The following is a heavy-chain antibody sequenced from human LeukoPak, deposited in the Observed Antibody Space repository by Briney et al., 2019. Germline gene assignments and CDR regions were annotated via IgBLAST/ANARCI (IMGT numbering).Heavy chain of an antibody. CDR3: ARYRNYYDSSGYYYVEYFQH. CDR2: INPNSGGT. CDR1: GYTLTELS. Sequence: GASVKVSCKVSGYTLTELSMHWVRQAPGQGLEWMGWINPNSGGTNYAQKFQGRVTMTRDTSISTAYMELSRLRSDDTAVYYCARYRNYYDSSGYYYVEYFQHWGQGTLVTVSS. J-gene: IGHJ1*01. V-gene: IGHV1-2*02. D-gene: IGHD3-22*01.